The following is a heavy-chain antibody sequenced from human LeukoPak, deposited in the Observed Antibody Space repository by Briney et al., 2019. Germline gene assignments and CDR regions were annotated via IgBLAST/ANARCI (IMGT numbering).Heavy chain of an antibody. CDR3: ARNVVVPAAHYYYYMDV. CDR1: GGSISSYY. CDR2: IYTSGST. J-gene: IGHJ6*03. V-gene: IGHV4-4*07. Sequence: PSETLSLTCTVSGGSISSYYWSWIRQPAGKGLEWIGRIYTSGSTNYNPSLKRRVTMSVDTSKNQFSLKLSSVTAADTAVYYCARNVVVPAAHYYYYMDVWGKGTTVTVSS. D-gene: IGHD2-2*01.